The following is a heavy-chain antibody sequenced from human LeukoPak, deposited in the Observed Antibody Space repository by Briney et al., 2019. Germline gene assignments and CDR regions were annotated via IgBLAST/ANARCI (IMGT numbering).Heavy chain of an antibody. Sequence: SETLSLTCTVSGGSIRSYFWGWIRQPPGKGLEWIGSISYSGSTQYNSSLKGRVIISVDTSKNEFSLNLGSVTAADTAVYSCAPYCSGGSCTGYVQHWGQGSLVTVSS. CDR1: GGSIRSYF. CDR3: APYCSGGSCTGYVQH. CDR2: ISYSGST. J-gene: IGHJ1*01. D-gene: IGHD2-15*01. V-gene: IGHV4-59*05.